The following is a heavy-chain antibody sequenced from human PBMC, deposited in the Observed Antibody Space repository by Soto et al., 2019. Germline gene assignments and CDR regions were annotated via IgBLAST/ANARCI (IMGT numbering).Heavy chain of an antibody. Sequence: QVQLVQSGAEVKKPESSVKVSCKASGGTFSSYAISWVRQAPGQGLEWMGGIIPIFGTANYAQKFQGRVTITADESTTTAYMELSSLRSEDTAVYYCARVVGATTAVAFDIWGQGTMVTVSS. CDR3: ARVVGATTAVAFDI. D-gene: IGHD1-26*01. CDR2: IIPIFGTA. V-gene: IGHV1-69*01. J-gene: IGHJ3*02. CDR1: GGTFSSYA.